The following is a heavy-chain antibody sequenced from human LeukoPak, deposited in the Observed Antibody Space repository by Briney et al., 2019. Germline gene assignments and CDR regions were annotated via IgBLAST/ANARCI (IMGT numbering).Heavy chain of an antibody. J-gene: IGHJ4*02. V-gene: IGHV4-59*01. CDR1: GGSISSYY. CDR3: ARPRYSGSYYYY. CDR2: IYYSGST. D-gene: IGHD1-26*01. Sequence: SETLSLTCTVSGGSISSYYWSWLRQPPGKGLEWIGYIYYSGSTNYNPSLKSRVTISVDTSKNQFSLKLSSVTAADTAVYYCARPRYSGSYYYYWGQGTLVTVSS.